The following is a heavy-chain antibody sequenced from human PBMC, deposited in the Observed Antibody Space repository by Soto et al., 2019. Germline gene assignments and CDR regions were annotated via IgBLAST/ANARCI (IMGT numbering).Heavy chain of an antibody. Sequence: SXKVSFKASGGTXTSYASGLVRQAPGQGLEWMGGIIPIFGTANYAQKFQGRVTMTRDTSISTAYMELSRLRSDETAVYYGARDWVVVVVAPRTGMDVWGQGNTVTVS. J-gene: IGHJ6*02. CDR1: GGTXTSYA. CDR2: IIPIFGTA. CDR3: ARDWVVVVVAPRTGMDV. D-gene: IGHD2-15*01. V-gene: IGHV1-69*05.